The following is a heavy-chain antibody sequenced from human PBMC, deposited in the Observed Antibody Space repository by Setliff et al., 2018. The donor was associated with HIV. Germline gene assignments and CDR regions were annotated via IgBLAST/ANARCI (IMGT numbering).Heavy chain of an antibody. J-gene: IGHJ3*02. Sequence: GESPKISCKALDYTFSTYWIGWVRQKPGEGLEWMGIIYPDDSNIRYNPSFQNRVTISADKSITTAYLQINNLKASDTATYYCARRDGRSMNAFEIWGPGTMVTVSS. CDR1: DYTFSTYW. D-gene: IGHD6-13*01. CDR3: ARRDGRSMNAFEI. CDR2: IYPDDSNI. V-gene: IGHV5-51*01.